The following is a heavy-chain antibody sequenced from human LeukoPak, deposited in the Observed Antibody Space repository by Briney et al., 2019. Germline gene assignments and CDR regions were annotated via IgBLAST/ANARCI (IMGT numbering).Heavy chain of an antibody. CDR3: ARVTGYRIEDYFDY. CDR2: IYYSGST. J-gene: IGHJ4*02. V-gene: IGHV4-59*01. CDR1: GGSISSYY. Sequence: SETLSLTCTVPGGSISSYYWSWIRQPPGKGLEWIGYIYYSGSTNYNPSLKSRVTISVETSKNEFSLKLRSVTAADTAVYYCARVTGYRIEDYFDYWGQGTLVTVSS. D-gene: IGHD6-13*01.